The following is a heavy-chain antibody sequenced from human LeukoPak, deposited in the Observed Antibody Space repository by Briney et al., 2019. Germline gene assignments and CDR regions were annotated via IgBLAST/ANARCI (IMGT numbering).Heavy chain of an antibody. V-gene: IGHV4-30-2*01. Sequence: PSQTLSLTCTVSGGSISSDNHYWSWIREPPGKGLEWIGYIFHSGNTYYNPSLESRVTVSVDRSNNQFSLKLSPVTAADSAVYYCARVWPVDYDILTGYCCGMDVWGQGTTVTVSS. J-gene: IGHJ6*02. CDR2: IFHSGNT. CDR3: ARVWPVDYDILTGYCCGMDV. D-gene: IGHD3-9*01. CDR1: GGSISSDNHY.